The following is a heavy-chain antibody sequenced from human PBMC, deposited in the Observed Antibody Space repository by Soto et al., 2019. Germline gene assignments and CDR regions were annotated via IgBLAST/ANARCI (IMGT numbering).Heavy chain of an antibody. CDR2: INAGNGNT. CDR3: ARDSGYDYYYYCYGMDV. CDR1: GYTFTSYA. V-gene: IGHV1-3*01. Sequence: QVQLVQSGAEVKKPGASVKVSCKASGYTFTSYAMHWVRQAPGQRLEWMGWINAGNGNTKYSQKFQGRVTITRDTSASTAYMELSSLRSEDTAVYYCARDSGYDYYYYCYGMDVWGQGTTVTVSS. J-gene: IGHJ6*02. D-gene: IGHD5-12*01.